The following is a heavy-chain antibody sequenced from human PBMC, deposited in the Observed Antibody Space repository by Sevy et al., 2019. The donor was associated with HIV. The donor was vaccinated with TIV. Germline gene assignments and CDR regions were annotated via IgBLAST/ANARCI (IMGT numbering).Heavy chain of an antibody. CDR3: ARALYLDSIGYHSAYAFDI. J-gene: IGHJ3*02. CDR2: INPKSDAP. CDR1: GYTFTDYY. D-gene: IGHD3-22*01. V-gene: IGHV1-2*02. Sequence: RASVKVSCKASGYTFTDYYIHWMRQAPGQGLEWMGWINPKSDAPLYAQKFQGRITMTTDTSTSTAYMELSRLRSDDTAMYFCARALYLDSIGYHSAYAFDIWAQGTMVTVSS.